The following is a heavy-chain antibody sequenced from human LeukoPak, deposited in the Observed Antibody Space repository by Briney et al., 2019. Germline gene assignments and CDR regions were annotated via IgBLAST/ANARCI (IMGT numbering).Heavy chain of an antibody. J-gene: IGHJ3*02. D-gene: IGHD4-23*01. CDR2: IYYSGST. CDR3: ASTSYVYGGNLARAFDI. CDR1: GGSISSYY. V-gene: IGHV4-59*08. Sequence: SETLSLTCTVSGGSISSYYWSWIRQPPGKGLEWIGYIYYSGSTNYNPSLKSRVTISVDTSKNQFSLKLSSVTAADTAVYYCASTSYVYGGNLARAFDIWGQGTMVTVSS.